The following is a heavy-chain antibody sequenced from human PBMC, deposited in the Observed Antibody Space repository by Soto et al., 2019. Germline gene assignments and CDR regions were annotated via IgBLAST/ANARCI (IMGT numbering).Heavy chain of an antibody. CDR2: INHSGST. Sequence: SETLSLTCAVYGGSFSGYYWSWIRQPQGKGLEWIGEINHSGSTNYNPSLKSRVTISVDTSKNQFSLKLSSVTAADTAVYYCARGGYSSSWYGGIYYYYYMDVWGKGTTVTVSS. CDR3: ARGGYSSSWYGGIYYYYYMDV. V-gene: IGHV4-34*01. D-gene: IGHD6-13*01. CDR1: GGSFSGYY. J-gene: IGHJ6*03.